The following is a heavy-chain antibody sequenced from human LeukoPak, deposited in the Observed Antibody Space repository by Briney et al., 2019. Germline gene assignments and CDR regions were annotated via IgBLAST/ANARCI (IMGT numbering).Heavy chain of an antibody. V-gene: IGHV5-51*01. Sequence: GESLKISCKGSGYSFTSYWIAWVRQMPGKGLEWMGIIYFGDSDARYSPSFQGQVTISADKSVSTAYLQWSSLKASDTAMYYCARRGTGGPYNWNDEAYYFDYWGQGTLVTVSS. CDR1: GYSFTSYW. D-gene: IGHD1-1*01. CDR2: IYFGDSDA. CDR3: ARRGTGGPYNWNDEAYYFDY. J-gene: IGHJ4*02.